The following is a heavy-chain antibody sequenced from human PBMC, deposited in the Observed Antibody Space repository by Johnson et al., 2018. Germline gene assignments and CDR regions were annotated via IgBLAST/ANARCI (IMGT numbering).Heavy chain of an antibody. CDR1: GFTFTNAW. D-gene: IGHD6-13*01. CDR2: IKSKPDGGTI. Sequence: VQLVESGGGLVKRGGSLRLSCAASGFTFTNAWMNWVRQAPGKGLEWVGRIKSKPDGGTIDYAAPVKGRFIISRDDSKNTLYLKMNSLKTEHTAVYSCTTDVGSWYFYYYYYMDVWGKGTTVTVSS. J-gene: IGHJ6*03. V-gene: IGHV3-15*07. CDR3: TTDVGSWYFYYYYYMDV.